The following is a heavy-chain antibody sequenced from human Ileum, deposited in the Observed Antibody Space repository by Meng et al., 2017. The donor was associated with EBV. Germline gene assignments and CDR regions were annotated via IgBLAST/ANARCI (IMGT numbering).Heavy chain of an antibody. J-gene: IGHJ4*02. V-gene: IGHV4-4*02. Sequence: QGSGPGLVKASGTLSLTCAVSGGSISSSTWGSWVRQPPGKGLEWIGEIYHSGSTNYNPSLKSRVTISVDKSKNQFSLKLSSVTAADTAVYYCASFPPPGKQWLVTDYWGQGTLVTVSS. CDR3: ASFPPPGKQWLVTDY. CDR2: IYHSGST. CDR1: GGSISSSTW. D-gene: IGHD6-19*01.